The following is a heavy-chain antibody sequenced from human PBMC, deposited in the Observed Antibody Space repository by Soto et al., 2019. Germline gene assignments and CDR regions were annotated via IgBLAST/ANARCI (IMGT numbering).Heavy chain of an antibody. CDR2: IYHSGST. CDR3: ARARIAAAGTPPIYYFDY. V-gene: IGHV4-4*02. J-gene: IGHJ4*02. D-gene: IGHD6-13*01. Sequence: SETLSLTCAVSGGSISSSNWWSWVRQPPGKGLEWIGEIYHSGSTNYNPSLKSRVTISVDKSKNQFSLKLSSVTAADTAVYYCARARIAAAGTPPIYYFDYWGQGTLVTVSS. CDR1: GGSISSSNW.